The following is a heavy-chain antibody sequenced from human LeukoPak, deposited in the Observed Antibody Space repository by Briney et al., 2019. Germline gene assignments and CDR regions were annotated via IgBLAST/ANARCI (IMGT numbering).Heavy chain of an antibody. D-gene: IGHD6-19*01. CDR3: ARDEGSGWYEDAFDI. J-gene: IGHJ3*02. CDR1: GGTFSSYA. CDR2: ISAYNGNT. Sequence: ASVKVSCKASGGTFSSYAISWVRQAPGQGLEWMGWISAYNGNTNYAQKLQGRVTMTTGTSTSTAYMELRSLRSDDTAVYYCARDEGSGWYEDAFDIWGQGTMVTVSS. V-gene: IGHV1-18*01.